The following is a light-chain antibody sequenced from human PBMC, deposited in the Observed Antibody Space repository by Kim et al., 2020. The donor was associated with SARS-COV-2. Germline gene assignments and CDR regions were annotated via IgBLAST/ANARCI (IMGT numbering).Light chain of an antibody. J-gene: IGLJ2*01. CDR3: QAWDSNNVV. CDR1: KLGDKY. Sequence: SYELTQPPSLSVSPGQTASITCSGDKLGDKYACWYQQKPGQSPVLVIHKNTRRPSGIPERFSGSNSGNTATLTISGTQAMDEADYYCQAWDSNNVVFGGGTQLTVL. CDR2: KNT. V-gene: IGLV3-1*01.